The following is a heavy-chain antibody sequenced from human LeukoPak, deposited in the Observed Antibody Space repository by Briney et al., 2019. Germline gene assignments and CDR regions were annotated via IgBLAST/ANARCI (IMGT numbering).Heavy chain of an antibody. CDR1: GFSVSDNY. J-gene: IGHJ4*02. D-gene: IGHD2-15*01. V-gene: IGHV3-53*01. Sequence: PGGSLRLSCAASGFSVSDNYMSWFRQAPGKGLEWLSVIDSGGSALYANSVRGRFTISRDSSKNTLHLQMDSLTIEDSALYYCARDHVVASGAVAYWGQGTLVTVSS. CDR3: ARDHVVASGAVAY. CDR2: IDSGGSA.